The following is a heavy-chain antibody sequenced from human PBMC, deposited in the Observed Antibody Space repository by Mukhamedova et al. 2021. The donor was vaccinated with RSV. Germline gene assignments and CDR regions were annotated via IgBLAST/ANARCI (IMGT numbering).Heavy chain of an antibody. CDR3: AKDYEDAYKSYYYCGMDV. V-gene: IGHV3-23*01. D-gene: IGHD5-24*01. Sequence: ALQWVSTISGSGVSTYYADSVKGRFTISRDNSKNTVYMQMNSLGAEDTAVYYCAKDYEDAYKSYYYCGMDVWGQGTTVTVSS. CDR2: ISGSGVST. J-gene: IGHJ6*02.